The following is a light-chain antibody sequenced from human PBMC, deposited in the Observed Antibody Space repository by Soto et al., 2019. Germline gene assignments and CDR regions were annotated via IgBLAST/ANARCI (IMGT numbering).Light chain of an antibody. V-gene: IGLV2-8*01. CDR1: RYDVGGYNY. J-gene: IGLJ1*01. CDR2: EVD. Sequence: QSALTQTPSVSGSPGQSVTMSCTGTRYDVGGYNYVSWYQQHPGKAPKVIIYEVDKRPSGVPDRFTGSKSGYTASLTVSGLLAEDEADYYCNSFRVSHLYVFGTGTKLTVL. CDR3: NSFRVSHLYV.